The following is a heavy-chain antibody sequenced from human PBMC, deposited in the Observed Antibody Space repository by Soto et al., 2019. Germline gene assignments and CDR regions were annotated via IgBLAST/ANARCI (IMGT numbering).Heavy chain of an antibody. V-gene: IGHV3-33*01. Sequence: PGGSLRHSCAASGAEFITHGMHWVRQAPGKGLEWVAVIWGDGSKKYYSDSVKGRFTISKDNSKNTLFLQMNTLRAEDTAVYYCARGAVAAGDFDYWGQGTLVTVSS. CDR3: ARGAVAAGDFDY. CDR1: GAEFITHG. D-gene: IGHD2-15*01. J-gene: IGHJ4*02. CDR2: IWGDGSKK.